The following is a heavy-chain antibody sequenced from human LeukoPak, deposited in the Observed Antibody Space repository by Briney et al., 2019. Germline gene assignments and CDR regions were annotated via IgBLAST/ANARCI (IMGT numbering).Heavy chain of an antibody. D-gene: IGHD3-22*01. CDR2: INPNSGGT. CDR3: ARGRSYYDSSGYYGGDY. V-gene: IGHV1-2*02. Sequence: ASVKVSCKASGYTFTGYYMHWVRQAPGQGLEWMGWINPNSGGTNYAQKFQGRVTMTRDTSISTAYMELSRLRSDDTAVYYCARGRSYYDSSGYYGGDYWGQGTLVTVSS. J-gene: IGHJ4*02. CDR1: GYTFTGYY.